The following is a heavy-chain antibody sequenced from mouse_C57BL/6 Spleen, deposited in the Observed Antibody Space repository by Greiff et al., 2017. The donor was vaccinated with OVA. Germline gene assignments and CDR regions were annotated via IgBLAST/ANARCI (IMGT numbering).Heavy chain of an antibody. CDR2: IYPGDGDT. J-gene: IGHJ2*01. CDR3: ASEDGKGYYFDY. D-gene: IGHD2-1*01. CDR1: GYAFSSSW. V-gene: IGHV1-82*01. Sequence: VQVVESGPELVKPGASVKISCKASGYAFSSSWMNWVKQRPGKGLEWIGRIYPGDGDTNYNGKFKGKATLTADKSSSTAYMQLSSLTSEDSAVYFCASEDGKGYYFDYWGQGTTLTVSS.